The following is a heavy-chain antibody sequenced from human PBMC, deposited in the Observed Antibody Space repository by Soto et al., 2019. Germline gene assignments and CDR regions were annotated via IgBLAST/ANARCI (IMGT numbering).Heavy chain of an antibody. D-gene: IGHD3-3*01. Sequence: ASVKVSCKASGYTFTSYGISWVRQAPGQGLEWMGWISAYNGNTNYAQKLQGRVTMTTDTSTSTAYMELGSLRSDDTAVYYCARDRYYDFWSGYSLNYYYYGMDVWGQGTTVTVSS. J-gene: IGHJ6*02. CDR3: ARDRYYDFWSGYSLNYYYYGMDV. CDR2: ISAYNGNT. CDR1: GYTFTSYG. V-gene: IGHV1-18*01.